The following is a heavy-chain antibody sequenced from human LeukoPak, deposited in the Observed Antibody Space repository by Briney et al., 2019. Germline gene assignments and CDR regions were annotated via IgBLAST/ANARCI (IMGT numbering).Heavy chain of an antibody. CDR3: ARERYYDSSGYLNWFDP. CDR2: INPNSGGT. J-gene: IGHJ5*02. CDR1: GYTFTGYY. V-gene: IGHV1-2*02. Sequence: GASVKVSCKVSGYTFTGYYMHWVRQAPGQGLEWMGWINPNSGGTNYAQKFQGRVTMTRDTSISTAYMELSRLRSDDTAVYYCARERYYDSSGYLNWFDPWGQGTLVTVSS. D-gene: IGHD3-22*01.